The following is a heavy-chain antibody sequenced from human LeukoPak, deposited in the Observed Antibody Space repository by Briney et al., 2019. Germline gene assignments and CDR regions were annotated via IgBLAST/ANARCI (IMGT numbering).Heavy chain of an antibody. J-gene: IGHJ4*02. V-gene: IGHV4-34*01. Sequence: SETLCLTCAVYGLSFSGYYLSWIRQAPGKGLEWMGEIKHSGSTNYNPALKRRVTISADASTKKFPLKLSSVTAADTDVYYCARGQRGGSYYLDRRFQPFDYWGQGTLVTVSS. CDR3: ARGQRGGSYYLDRRFQPFDY. CDR2: IKHSGST. CDR1: GLSFSGYY. D-gene: IGHD1-26*01.